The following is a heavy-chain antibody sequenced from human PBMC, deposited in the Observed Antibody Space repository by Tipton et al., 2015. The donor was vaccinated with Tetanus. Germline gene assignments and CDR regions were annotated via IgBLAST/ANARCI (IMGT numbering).Heavy chain of an antibody. CDR1: GGSISSSSYY. J-gene: IGHJ4*02. CDR2: MSYSGRT. V-gene: IGHV4-39*02. D-gene: IGHD6-19*01. CDR3: ARPIKQWLVPVDS. Sequence: GLVKPSETLSLTCTVSGGSISSSSYYWGWIRQPPGKGLEWIGSMSYSGRTYYNPSLKSRVTISLDTSKTHFYLNLSSVTAADTAVYYCARPIKQWLVPVDSWGQGTLVTVSS.